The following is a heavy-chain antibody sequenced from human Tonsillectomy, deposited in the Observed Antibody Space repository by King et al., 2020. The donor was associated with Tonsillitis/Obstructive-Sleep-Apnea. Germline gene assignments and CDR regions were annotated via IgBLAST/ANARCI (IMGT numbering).Heavy chain of an antibody. CDR3: ARGRGYSHTYDFDW. CDR1: GGSISSYY. D-gene: IGHD5-18*01. CDR2: IYYSGST. J-gene: IGHJ4*02. V-gene: IGHV4-59*01. Sequence: QLQESGPGLVKPSETLSLTCSVSGGSISSYYWSWIRQPPGKGLEWIGYIYYSGSTNYNPSFKSRVTISVDTSKHQFSLKLRSVTAADTAVYYCARGRGYSHTYDFDWWGQGTLVTVSS.